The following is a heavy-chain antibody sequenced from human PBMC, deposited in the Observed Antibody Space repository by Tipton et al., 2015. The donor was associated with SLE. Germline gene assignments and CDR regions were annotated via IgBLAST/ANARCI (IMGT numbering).Heavy chain of an antibody. V-gene: IGHV4-34*01. CDR1: GGSFSGYY. Sequence: TLSLTCTVYGGSFSGYYWSWIRQPPGKGLEWIGEIHHSGNTNYNPSLQSRVTISIDTSKSQFSLKLSSVTAADTAVYYCTRGLYGGSSVWGQGTMVTVSS. CDR2: IHHSGNT. D-gene: IGHD1-26*01. J-gene: IGHJ3*01. CDR3: TRGLYGGSSV.